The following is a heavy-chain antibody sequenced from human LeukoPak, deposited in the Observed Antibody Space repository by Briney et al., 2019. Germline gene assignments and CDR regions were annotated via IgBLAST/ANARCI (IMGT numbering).Heavy chain of an antibody. Sequence: SETLSLTCAVYGGSFSGYYWSWIRQPPGKGLEWIGEINHSGSTNYNSSLKSRVTISVDTSKNQFSLKLSSVTAADTAVYYCARAPLGYCTNGVCYRNWFDPWGQGTLVTVSS. CDR2: INHSGST. CDR1: GGSFSGYY. D-gene: IGHD2-8*01. V-gene: IGHV4-34*01. J-gene: IGHJ5*02. CDR3: ARAPLGYCTNGVCYRNWFDP.